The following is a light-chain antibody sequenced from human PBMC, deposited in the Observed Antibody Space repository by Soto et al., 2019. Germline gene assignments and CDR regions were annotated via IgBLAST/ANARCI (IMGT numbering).Light chain of an antibody. CDR3: SSYTSSSPYV. J-gene: IGLJ1*01. CDR1: SSDVGHYNY. CDR2: EIS. V-gene: IGLV2-14*01. Sequence: QSVLTQPASVSGSPGQSITISCTGTSSDVGHYNYVSWYQQHPGKAPKLMIYEISLRSSGVSNRFSGSKSGNTASLTIPGLQAEDEADYYCSSYTSSSPYVFGTGTKVTVL.